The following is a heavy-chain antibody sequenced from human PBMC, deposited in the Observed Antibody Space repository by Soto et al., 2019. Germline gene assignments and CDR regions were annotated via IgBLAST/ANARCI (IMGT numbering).Heavy chain of an antibody. J-gene: IGHJ4*02. D-gene: IGHD2-15*01. V-gene: IGHV3-23*01. CDR2: ILGGGTR. CDR1: GFTLSSYT. CDR3: AKDRIADGRWNFDY. Sequence: EVQLLESGGGLVQPGGSLRLSCEVSGFTLSSYTMSWVRQAPGKGLEWVSSILGGGTRYYADSMEGRFTISKDISKSTLFLHINNLRAEDTAVYYCAKDRIADGRWNFDYWGQGTLVTVSS.